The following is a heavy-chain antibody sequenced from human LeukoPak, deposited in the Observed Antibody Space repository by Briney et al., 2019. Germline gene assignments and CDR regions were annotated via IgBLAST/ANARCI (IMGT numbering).Heavy chain of an antibody. V-gene: IGHV1-69*13. D-gene: IGHD1-20*01. CDR3: ARDLGLTGAGYYYYMDV. Sequence: SVKVSCKASGGTFSSYAISWVRQAPGQGLEWMGGIIPIFGTANYAQKFQGRATITADESTSIAYMELSSLRSEDTAVYYCARDLGLTGAGYYYYMDVWGKGTTVTVSS. J-gene: IGHJ6*03. CDR1: GGTFSSYA. CDR2: IIPIFGTA.